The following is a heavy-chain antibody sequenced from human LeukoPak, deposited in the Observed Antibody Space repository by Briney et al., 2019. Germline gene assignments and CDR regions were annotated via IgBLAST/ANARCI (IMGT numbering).Heavy chain of an antibody. CDR1: GGSISSGGYY. Sequence: TLSLTCTVSGGSISSGGYYWSWIRQHPGKGLEWIGYIYYSGSSYYNPSLKSRVTISVDTSKNQFSLKLSSVTAADTAVYYCARDRYGDPNHLDYWGQGTLVTVSS. J-gene: IGHJ4*02. CDR2: IYYSGSS. V-gene: IGHV4-31*03. D-gene: IGHD4-17*01. CDR3: ARDRYGDPNHLDY.